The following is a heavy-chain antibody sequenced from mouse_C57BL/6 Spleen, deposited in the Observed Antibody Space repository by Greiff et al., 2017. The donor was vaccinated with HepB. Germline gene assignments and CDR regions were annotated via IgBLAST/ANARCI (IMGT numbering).Heavy chain of an antibody. J-gene: IGHJ4*01. D-gene: IGHD1-1*01. Sequence: QVQLQQPGAELVKPGASVKLSCKASGYTFTSYWMQWVKQRPGQGLEWIGEIDPSDSYTNYNQKFKGKATLTVDTSSSTAYMQLRSLTSEDSAVYYCARMGYGSSSYYAMDYWGQGTSVTVSS. V-gene: IGHV1-50*01. CDR1: GYTFTSYW. CDR2: IDPSDSYT. CDR3: ARMGYGSSSYYAMDY.